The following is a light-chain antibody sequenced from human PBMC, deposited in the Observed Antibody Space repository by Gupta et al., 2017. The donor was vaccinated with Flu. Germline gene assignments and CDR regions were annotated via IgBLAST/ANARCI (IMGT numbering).Light chain of an antibody. J-gene: IGLJ1*01. V-gene: IGLV2-14*01. Sequence: QSALTQPASVSGSPGQSITISCTGTSTDVGAYYFVSWYQQYPGEAPKLIIHEVNNRLSGVSHRFSGSKSGNTASLTISGLQHEDDADYYCSSFTTNKLYVFGTGTKVTVL. CDR2: EVN. CDR1: STDVGAYYF. CDR3: SSFTTNKLYV.